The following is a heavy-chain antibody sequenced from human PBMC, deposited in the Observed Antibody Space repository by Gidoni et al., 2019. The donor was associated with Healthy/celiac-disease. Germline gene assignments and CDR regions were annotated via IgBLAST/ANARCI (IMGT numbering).Heavy chain of an antibody. CDR1: GFTFSSYS. J-gene: IGHJ6*02. CDR3: ARELRITMVRGGCYGMDV. D-gene: IGHD3-10*01. V-gene: IGHV3-21*01. Sequence: EVQLVESGGGLVKPGGSLRLSCAASGFTFSSYSMNWVRQAPGKGLEWVSSISSSSSYIYYADSVKGRFTISRDNAKNSLYLQMNSLRAEDTAVYYCARELRITMVRGGCYGMDVWGQGTTVTVSS. CDR2: ISSSSSYI.